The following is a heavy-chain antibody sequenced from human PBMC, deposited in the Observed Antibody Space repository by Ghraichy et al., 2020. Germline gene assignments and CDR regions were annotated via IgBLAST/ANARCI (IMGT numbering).Heavy chain of an antibody. J-gene: IGHJ3*02. CDR3: ASMGAPVIVAGTFDI. D-gene: IGHD2/OR15-2a*01. Sequence: SETLSLTCTVSGGSISSYYWSWIRQPPGKGLEWIGYIYYSGSTNYNPSLKSRVTISVDTSKNQFSLKLSSVTAADTAVYYCASMGAPVIVAGTFDIWGQGTMVTVSS. V-gene: IGHV4-59*01. CDR2: IYYSGST. CDR1: GGSISSYY.